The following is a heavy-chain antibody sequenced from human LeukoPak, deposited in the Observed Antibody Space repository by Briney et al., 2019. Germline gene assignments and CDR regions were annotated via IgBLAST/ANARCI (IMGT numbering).Heavy chain of an antibody. J-gene: IGHJ4*02. V-gene: IGHV1-2*02. CDR1: GYTFTVYY. CDR3: AGDTVWGSLVSDY. Sequence: GASVKVSCKASGYTFTVYYIHWVRQAPGQGLEWMGWINPKDGGTFYSQKFQGRVTMTRDTSISTAYMELSELKSDDTAVYFCAGDTVWGSLVSDYWGQGTLVAVSS. CDR2: INPKDGGT. D-gene: IGHD7-27*01.